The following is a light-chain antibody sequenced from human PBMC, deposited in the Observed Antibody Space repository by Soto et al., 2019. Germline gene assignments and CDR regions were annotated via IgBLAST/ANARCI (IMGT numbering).Light chain of an antibody. CDR1: QNIYYN. V-gene: IGKV3-15*01. J-gene: IGKJ1*01. CDR3: LQYHNLWA. CDR2: RAS. Sequence: ILMTQSPATVSVPPGESATLSCRASQNIYYNVAWYQHRPGQAPRLLIYRASTGAPGVPARFSGSGSGTEFTLTISSLQPEDFTVYSCLQYHNLWAFGQGTKVEI.